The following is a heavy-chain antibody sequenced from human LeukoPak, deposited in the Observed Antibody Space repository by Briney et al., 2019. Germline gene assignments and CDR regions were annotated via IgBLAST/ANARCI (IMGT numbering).Heavy chain of an antibody. CDR3: ARDSSGWSRDY. CDR1: GFTFSSYT. D-gene: IGHD6-19*01. J-gene: IGHJ4*02. CDR2: ISSSSSTI. Sequence: GGSLRLSCAASGFTFSSYTMTWVRQAPGKGLEWVSYISSSSSTIHYADSVKGRFTISRDNAKNSLYLQLNSLRAEDTAVYFCARDSSGWSRDYWGQGTLVTVSS. V-gene: IGHV3-48*01.